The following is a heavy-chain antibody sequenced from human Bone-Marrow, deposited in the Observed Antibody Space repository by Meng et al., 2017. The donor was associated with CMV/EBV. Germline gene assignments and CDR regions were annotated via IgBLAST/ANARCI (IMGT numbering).Heavy chain of an antibody. V-gene: IGHV4-39*07. CDR3: ARERCSGGSCYSLAMDV. J-gene: IGHJ6*02. D-gene: IGHD2-15*01. Sequence: SETLSLTCTVSGGSISSSSYYWGWIRQPPGKGLEWIGSIYYSGSTYYRPSLKSRVTISVDTSKNQFSLKLTSVTAADTAVYYCARERCSGGSCYSLAMDVWGQGTTVTVSS. CDR1: GGSISSSSYY. CDR2: IYYSGST.